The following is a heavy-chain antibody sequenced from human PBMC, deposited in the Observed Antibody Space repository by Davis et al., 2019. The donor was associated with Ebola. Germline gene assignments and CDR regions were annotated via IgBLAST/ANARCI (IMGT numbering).Heavy chain of an antibody. Sequence: GESLKISCAASGFTFSSFGMSWVRQAPGKGLEWISAMSASGGVTHYADSVRGRFAISRDNSKNTLDLQMNSLRAEDTAVYYCAKSAVAGTSGMDVWGQGTTVTVSS. CDR1: GFTFSSFG. CDR3: AKSAVAGTSGMDV. V-gene: IGHV3-23*01. D-gene: IGHD6-19*01. J-gene: IGHJ6*02. CDR2: MSASGGVT.